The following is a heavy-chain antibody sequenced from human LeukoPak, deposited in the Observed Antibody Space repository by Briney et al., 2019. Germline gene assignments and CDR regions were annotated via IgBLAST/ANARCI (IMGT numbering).Heavy chain of an antibody. Sequence: PSETLSLTCTVSGGSISSSSYYWGWIRQPPGRGLEWIGSIYYSGSTYYNPSLKSRVTISVDTSKNPFSLKLSSVTAADTAVYYCARQDIVVVPAAINYWGQGTLVTVSS. CDR2: IYYSGST. J-gene: IGHJ4*02. D-gene: IGHD2-2*02. CDR3: ARQDIVVVPAAINY. CDR1: GGSISSSSYY. V-gene: IGHV4-39*01.